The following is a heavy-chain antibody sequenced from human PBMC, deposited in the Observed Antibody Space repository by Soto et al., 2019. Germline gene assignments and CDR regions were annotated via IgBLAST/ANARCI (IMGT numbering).Heavy chain of an antibody. CDR3: TRQGLGPHYYYYGMDV. Sequence: GESLKISCKGSGYSFTSYWIAWVRQMPGKGLEWMGIIYPGDSDTRYSPSFQGQVTISVDRSTNTAYLQWGSLKASDTAMYYCTRQGLGPHYYYYGMDVWGQGTTVTVSS. J-gene: IGHJ6*02. V-gene: IGHV5-51*01. CDR1: GYSFTSYW. CDR2: IYPGDSDT.